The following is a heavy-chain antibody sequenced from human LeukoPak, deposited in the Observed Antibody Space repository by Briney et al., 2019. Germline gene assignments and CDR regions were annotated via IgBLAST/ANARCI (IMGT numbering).Heavy chain of an antibody. CDR3: ARVAGYCSSTSCYDNWFDP. CDR1: GFTFSSYA. D-gene: IGHD2-2*01. J-gene: IGHJ5*02. CDR2: ISYDGSNK. V-gene: IGHV3-30*04. Sequence: GRSLRLSCAASGFTFSSYAMHWVRQAPGKGLERVAVISYDGSNKYYADSVKGRFTIYRDNSKNTLYLQMNSLRAEDTAVYYCARVAGYCSSTSCYDNWFDPWGQGTLVTVSS.